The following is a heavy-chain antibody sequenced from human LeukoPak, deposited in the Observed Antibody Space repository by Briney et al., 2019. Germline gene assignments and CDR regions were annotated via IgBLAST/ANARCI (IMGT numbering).Heavy chain of an antibody. CDR2: INHSGST. CDR1: GGSFSGYY. CDR3: ARDYYDSSGYYEGGYYFDY. D-gene: IGHD3-22*01. V-gene: IGHV4-34*01. Sequence: PSETLSLTCAVYGGSFSGYYWSWIRQPPGKGLEWIGEINHSGSTNYNPSLKSRVTISVDTSKNQFSLKLSSVTAADTAVYYCARDYYDSSGYYEGGYYFDYWGQGTLVTVSS. J-gene: IGHJ4*02.